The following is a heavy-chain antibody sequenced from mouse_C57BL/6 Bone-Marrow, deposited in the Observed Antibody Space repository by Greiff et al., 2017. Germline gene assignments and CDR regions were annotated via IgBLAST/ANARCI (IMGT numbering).Heavy chain of an antibody. V-gene: IGHV1-50*01. J-gene: IGHJ4*01. CDR3: ARGGYYAMDY. CDR2: FDPSDSYT. Sequence: QVQLQQPGAELVKPGASVKLSCKASGYTFTSYWMQWVKQRPGQGLEWIGEFDPSDSYTNYTQKFKGKATLTVDTSSSTAYMQLSSLTSEDSAVYYCARGGYYAMDYWGQGTSVTVSS. CDR1: GYTFTSYW.